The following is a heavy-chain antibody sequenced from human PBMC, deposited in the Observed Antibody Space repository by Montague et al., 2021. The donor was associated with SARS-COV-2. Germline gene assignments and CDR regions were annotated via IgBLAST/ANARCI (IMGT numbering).Heavy chain of an antibody. J-gene: IGHJ6*02. D-gene: IGHD3-9*01. CDR3: ARDPFYYDILTGYIYPAYYYYYGMDV. CDR1: GFTFSSYA. V-gene: IGHV3-30-3*01. CDR2: ISYDGSNK. Sequence: SLSLSCAASGFTFSSYAMHWVRQAPGEGLEWVAVISYDGSNKYYADSVKGRFTISRDNSKNTLYLQMNSLRAEDTAVYYCARDPFYYDILTGYIYPAYYYYYGMDVWGQGTTVTVSS.